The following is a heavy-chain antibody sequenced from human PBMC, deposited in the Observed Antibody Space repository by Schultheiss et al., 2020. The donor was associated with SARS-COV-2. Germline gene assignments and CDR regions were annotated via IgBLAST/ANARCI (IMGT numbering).Heavy chain of an antibody. V-gene: IGHV3-30-3*01. J-gene: IGHJ6*02. CDR3: ARAVDFWSGYYGMDV. CDR2: ISYDGSNK. Sequence: GGSLRLSCAASGFTFSSYAMHWVRQAPGKGREWVAVISYDGSNKYYADSVKGRFTISRDNSKNTLYLQMNSLRAEDTAAYYCARAVDFWSGYYGMDVWGQGTTVTVSS. D-gene: IGHD3-3*01. CDR1: GFTFSSYA.